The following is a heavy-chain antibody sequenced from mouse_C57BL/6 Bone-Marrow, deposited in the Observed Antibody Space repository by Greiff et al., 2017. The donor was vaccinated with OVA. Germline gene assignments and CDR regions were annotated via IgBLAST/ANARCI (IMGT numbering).Heavy chain of an antibody. Sequence: QVQLQQPGAELVMPGASVKLSCKASGYTFTSYWMHWVKQRPGQGLEWIGEIDPSDSYTNYNQKFKGKSTLTVDKSSSTAYMQLSSLTSEDSAVYYCARRVVPLYRYFDVWGTGTTVTVSS. D-gene: IGHD1-1*01. V-gene: IGHV1-69*01. J-gene: IGHJ1*03. CDR1: GYTFTSYW. CDR2: IDPSDSYT. CDR3: ARRVVPLYRYFDV.